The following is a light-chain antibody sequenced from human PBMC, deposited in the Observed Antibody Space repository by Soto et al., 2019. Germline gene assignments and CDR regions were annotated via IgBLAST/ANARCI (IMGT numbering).Light chain of an antibody. V-gene: IGLV2-11*01. J-gene: IGLJ2*01. CDR3: SSFAGISTVL. Sequence: QSVLTQPRSVSESPGQSVTISCTGTSSDVGGYNYVSWYQQHPGKAPKLMIYDVTKRPSGVPYRFSGSKSGNTASLTISGLQADDEADYYCSSFAGISTVLFGGGTKLTVL. CDR2: DVT. CDR1: SSDVGGYNY.